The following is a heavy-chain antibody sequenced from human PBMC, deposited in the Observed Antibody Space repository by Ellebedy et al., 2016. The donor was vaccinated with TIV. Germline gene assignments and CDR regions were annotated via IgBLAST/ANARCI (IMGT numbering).Heavy chain of an antibody. V-gene: IGHV4-34*01. CDR3: ARGWGYSGYDYMVYFDY. D-gene: IGHD5-12*01. J-gene: IGHJ4*02. Sequence: SETLSLTCAVYGGSFSGYYWSWIRQPPGKGLEWIGEINHSGSTNYNPSLKSRVTVTGDTSKNQFSLKLSSVTAADTAVYYCARGWGYSGYDYMVYFDYWGQGTLVTVSS. CDR2: INHSGST. CDR1: GGSFSGYY.